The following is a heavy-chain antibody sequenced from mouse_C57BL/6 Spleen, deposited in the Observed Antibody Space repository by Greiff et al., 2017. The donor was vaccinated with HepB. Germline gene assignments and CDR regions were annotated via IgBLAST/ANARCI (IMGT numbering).Heavy chain of an antibody. J-gene: IGHJ3*01. V-gene: IGHV1-64*01. CDR2: IHPNSGST. D-gene: IGHD1-1*01. Sequence: VQLQQSGAELVKPGASVKLSCKASGYTFTSYWMHWVKQRPGQGLEWIGMIHPNSGSTNYNEKFKSKATLTVDKSSSTAYMQLSSLTSEDSAVYYCARNDYYVSSYVAYWGQGTLVTVSA. CDR3: ARNDYYVSSYVAY. CDR1: GYTFTSYW.